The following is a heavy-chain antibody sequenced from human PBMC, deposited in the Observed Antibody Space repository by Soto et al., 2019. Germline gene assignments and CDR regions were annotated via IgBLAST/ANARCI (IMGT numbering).Heavy chain of an antibody. CDR3: ARDEYGYGDSYDS. Sequence: SETLSLTCAVYGGSFSGYYWSWIRQPPGKGLEWIGEINHSGSTNYNPSLKSRVTISVDTSKNHFSLKVSSVTAADTAVYYYARDEYGYGDSYDSWGQGTLVTVSS. D-gene: IGHD5-12*01. V-gene: IGHV4-34*01. J-gene: IGHJ4*02. CDR2: INHSGST. CDR1: GGSFSGYY.